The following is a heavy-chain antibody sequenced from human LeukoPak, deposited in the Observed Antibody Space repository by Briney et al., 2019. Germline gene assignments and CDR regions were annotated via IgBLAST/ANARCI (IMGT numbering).Heavy chain of an antibody. V-gene: IGHV3-21*04. J-gene: IGHJ4*02. CDR1: GFTFSTYT. CDR2: ISVGSTYI. D-gene: IGHD5-24*01. Sequence: GGSLRLSCAASGFTFSTYTMNWVRQAPGKGLEWVSSISVGSTYISYPDSVKGRFTISRDNAKNSLYLQVNSLRDEDTAVYYCARLERYGCWGQGTLVTVSS. CDR3: ARLERYGC.